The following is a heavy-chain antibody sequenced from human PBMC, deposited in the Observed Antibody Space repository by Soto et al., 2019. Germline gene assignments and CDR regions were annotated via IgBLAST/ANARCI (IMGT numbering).Heavy chain of an antibody. Sequence: QVQLVQSGAEVKKPGASVTVSCRSSGDTFTDYYMHWVRQAPGQGLEWMGWINPNSGVTKYAQKCQGWVTMTRDTSIRTVYMQLSRLRSDDKAVYYCARESGGATATLDYYYFYMDVWGTGTTVTVSS. CDR2: INPNSGVT. J-gene: IGHJ6*03. V-gene: IGHV1-2*04. D-gene: IGHD5-12*01. CDR3: ARESGGATATLDYYYFYMDV. CDR1: GDTFTDYY.